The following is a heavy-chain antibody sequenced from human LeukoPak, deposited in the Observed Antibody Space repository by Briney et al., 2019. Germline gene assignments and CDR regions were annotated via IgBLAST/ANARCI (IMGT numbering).Heavy chain of an antibody. V-gene: IGHV4-4*09. CDR1: GGSLSSYY. Sequence: SETLSVTCTVFGGSLSSYYWSWIRKPPGKGLEWIGYIYNSGTTNKNPSLKSRVTISGDTSKNQFSLKLRSVTAADTAVYYCARHGDVRYFDWLKDGFDYWGQGTLVTVSS. CDR3: ARHGDVRYFDWLKDGFDY. J-gene: IGHJ4*02. D-gene: IGHD3-9*01. CDR2: IYNSGTT.